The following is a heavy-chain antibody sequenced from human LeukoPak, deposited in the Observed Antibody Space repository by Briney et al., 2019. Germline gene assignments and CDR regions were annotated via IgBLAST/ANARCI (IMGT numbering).Heavy chain of an antibody. J-gene: IGHJ3*02. D-gene: IGHD5-24*01. CDR3: ASSRTSGMATISDAFDI. V-gene: IGHV1-69*04. CDR1: GGTFSSYA. Sequence: ASVKVSCKASGGTFSSYAISWVRQAPGQGLEWMGRIIPILGIANYAQKFQGRVTITADKSTSTAYMELSSLRSEDTAVYYCASSRTSGMATISDAFDIWGQGTMVTVSS. CDR2: IIPILGIA.